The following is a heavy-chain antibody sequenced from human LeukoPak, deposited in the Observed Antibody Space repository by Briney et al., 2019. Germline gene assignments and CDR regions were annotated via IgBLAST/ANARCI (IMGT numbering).Heavy chain of an antibody. V-gene: IGHV4-39*01. D-gene: IGHD2-2*03. CDR1: GSSISSSSYY. Sequence: SETLSLTCTVSGSSISSSSYYWGWIRQPPGTGLEWIGSLYYSGSTYYNPSLRSRVTISVDTSKNQFSLKLTSVTAADTAVYYCAKSLLGSTDDAFDIWGQGTMVTVSS. CDR3: AKSLLGSTDDAFDI. CDR2: LYYSGST. J-gene: IGHJ3*02.